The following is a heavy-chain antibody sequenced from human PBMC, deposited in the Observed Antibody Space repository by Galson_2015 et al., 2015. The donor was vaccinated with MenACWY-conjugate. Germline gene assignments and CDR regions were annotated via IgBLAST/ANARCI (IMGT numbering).Heavy chain of an antibody. Sequence: SLRLSCAASGFTFSSYSMNWVRQAPGKGLEWVSYISSSSSTIYYADSVKGRFTISRDNAKNSLYLQMNSLRAEDTAVYYCARDSPIRDIVVVPAHYGMDVWGQGTTVTVSS. CDR3: ARDSPIRDIVVVPAHYGMDV. V-gene: IGHV3-48*04. J-gene: IGHJ6*02. CDR2: ISSSSSTI. D-gene: IGHD2-2*01. CDR1: GFTFSSYS.